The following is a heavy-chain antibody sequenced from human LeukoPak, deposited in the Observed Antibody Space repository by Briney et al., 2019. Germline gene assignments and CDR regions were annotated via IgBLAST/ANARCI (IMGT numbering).Heavy chain of an antibody. CDR3: ARDTARSTAHYYIDV. CDR1: GFSFSSYG. D-gene: IGHD5/OR15-5a*01. CDR2: IRYDGSDT. J-gene: IGHJ6*03. Sequence: AGGSLRLSCEASGFSFSSYGMQWVRQAPGKGPEWVAFIRYDGSDTYHADSVKGRFTISRDNSKNTLYLQMNRLRPEDTAVYYCARDTARSTAHYYIDVWGKGTTVAVSS. V-gene: IGHV3-30*02.